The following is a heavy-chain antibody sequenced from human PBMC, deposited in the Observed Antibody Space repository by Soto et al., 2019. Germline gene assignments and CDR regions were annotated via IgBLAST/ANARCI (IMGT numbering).Heavy chain of an antibody. CDR1: GFTFSSYA. Sequence: PGGSLRLSCAASGFTFSSYAMSWVRQAPGKGLEWVSAISGSGGSTYYADSVKGRFTISRGNSKNTLYLQMNSLRAEDTAVYYCASTSTYYDFWSGYKHPFDYWGQGTLVTVSS. J-gene: IGHJ4*02. CDR3: ASTSTYYDFWSGYKHPFDY. CDR2: ISGSGGST. D-gene: IGHD3-3*01. V-gene: IGHV3-23*01.